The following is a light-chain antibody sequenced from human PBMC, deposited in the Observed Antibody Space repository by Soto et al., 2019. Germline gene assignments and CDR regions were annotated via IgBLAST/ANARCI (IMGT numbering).Light chain of an antibody. V-gene: IGKV1-12*01. Sequence: DIQMTQSPSSLSASVGGIVTITCQASQDISNYLNWYQQKPGKAPNLLIYAASSLQSGVPSRFSGSGSGTNYTLTISSLQPEDFATYYCQQANSFPLSLGQGTRLEIK. J-gene: IGKJ5*01. CDR1: QDISNY. CDR3: QQANSFPLS. CDR2: AAS.